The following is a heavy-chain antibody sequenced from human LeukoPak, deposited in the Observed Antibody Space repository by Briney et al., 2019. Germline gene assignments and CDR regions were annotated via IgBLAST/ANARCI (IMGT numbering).Heavy chain of an antibody. CDR1: GFTFSSYA. Sequence: GGSLRLSCEASGFTFSSYAMSWVRQAPGKGLEWVSGISGSGDNTYFADSVKGRFTISRANSRNTLYLQMNSLRAEDTAVYYCAKFTTYYYDSSGYYFDYWGQGTLVTVSS. J-gene: IGHJ4*02. D-gene: IGHD3-22*01. CDR3: AKFTTYYYDSSGYYFDY. CDR2: ISGSGDNT. V-gene: IGHV3-23*01.